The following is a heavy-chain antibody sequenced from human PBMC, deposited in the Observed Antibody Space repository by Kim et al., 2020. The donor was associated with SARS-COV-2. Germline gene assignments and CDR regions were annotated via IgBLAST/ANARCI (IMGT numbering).Heavy chain of an antibody. V-gene: IGHV3-48*03. CDR2: ISDGGSTT. CDR1: GLTFSSYE. Sequence: GGSLRLSCAPSGLTFSSYEINWVRQALGKGLEWVSYISDGGSTTYYADSVKGRFTISRDNAKNSLYLQMNSLRAEDTAVYYCARECVTCTDDFDIWGQGTLVTDSS. J-gene: IGHJ3*02. CDR3: ARECVTCTDDFDI. D-gene: IGHD2-8*01.